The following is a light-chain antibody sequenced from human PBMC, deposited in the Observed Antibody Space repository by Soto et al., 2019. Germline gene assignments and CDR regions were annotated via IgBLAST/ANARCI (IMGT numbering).Light chain of an antibody. J-gene: IGKJ3*01. CDR2: WAS. Sequence: DIVMTQSPDSLAVSLGERATINCKSSQSVLYSSNNKNYLAWYQQKPGQPPKLLIYWASTRESGVPDRISGSGSGTDFTLTISSLQAEDVAVYYCQQYDSTPFTFGPGTKLDIK. CDR1: QSVLYSSNNKNY. CDR3: QQYDSTPFT. V-gene: IGKV4-1*01.